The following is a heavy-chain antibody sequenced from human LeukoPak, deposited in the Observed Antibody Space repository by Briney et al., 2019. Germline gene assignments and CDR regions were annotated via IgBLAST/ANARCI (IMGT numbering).Heavy chain of an antibody. CDR1: GGPISSHY. V-gene: IGHV4-59*11. D-gene: IGHD3-16*01. CDR3: ARDKALGDAFDI. CDR2: IYYSGST. J-gene: IGHJ3*02. Sequence: SETLSLTSTVSGGPISSHYWSWIRQPPGKGLEWIGYIYYSGSTNYNPPLKSRVTISVDTSKNQFSLKLSSVTAADTAVYYCARDKALGDAFDIWGQGTMVTVSS.